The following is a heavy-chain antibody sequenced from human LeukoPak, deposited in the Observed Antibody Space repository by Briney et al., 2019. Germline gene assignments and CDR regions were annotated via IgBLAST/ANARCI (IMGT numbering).Heavy chain of an antibody. V-gene: IGHV4-39*01. CDR3: ARLRWSGYCPVDY. D-gene: IGHD3-3*01. Sequence: SEILSLTCTVSGVSISSSSYYWGWIRQSPGKGLEWIGSISYSGSTYYNPSLKSRVTISVDTSKNQFSLKLSSVTAADTAVYYCARLRWSGYCPVDYWGQGALVTVSS. CDR1: GVSISSSSYY. J-gene: IGHJ4*02. CDR2: ISYSGST.